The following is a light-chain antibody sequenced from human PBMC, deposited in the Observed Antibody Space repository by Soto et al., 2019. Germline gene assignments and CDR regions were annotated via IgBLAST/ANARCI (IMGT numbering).Light chain of an antibody. CDR1: QSVSSY. J-gene: IGKJ4*01. Sequence: EILLTQSPATLSLSPGERATLSCRASQSVSSYLAWYQQRPGQAPRLLIYDVSNRATGIPARFSGSGSGTDFTLTISSLEPEDFAVYYCQQRSAWPLTFGGGTKVEIK. CDR3: QQRSAWPLT. V-gene: IGKV3-11*01. CDR2: DVS.